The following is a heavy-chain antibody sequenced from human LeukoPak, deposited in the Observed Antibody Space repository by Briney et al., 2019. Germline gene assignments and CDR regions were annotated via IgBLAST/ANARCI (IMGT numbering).Heavy chain of an antibody. V-gene: IGHV1-46*01. D-gene: IGHD1-26*01. CDR2: INPSGGST. CDR1: GYTFTSYY. J-gene: IGHJ3*02. CDR3: ARVVTRDPELIDAFDI. Sequence: ASVKVSCKASGYTFTSYYMHWVRQAPGQGLEWMGIINPSGGSTSYAQKFQGRVTMTRGTSTSTVYMELSSLRSEDTAVYYCARVVTRDPELIDAFDIWGQGTMVTVSS.